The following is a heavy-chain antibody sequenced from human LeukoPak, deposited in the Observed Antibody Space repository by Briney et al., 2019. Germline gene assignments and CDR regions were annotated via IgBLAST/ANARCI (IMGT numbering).Heavy chain of an antibody. D-gene: IGHD1-7*01. CDR2: IATAGDT. CDR1: GFTFSNYL. Sequence: PGGSLRLSCAASGFTFSNYLMHWVRQGIGKGLEWVSGIATAGDTFYAGSVKGRFTISRENGKKSLYLQMNDLRAEDTAVYYCARGGELGFDPWGQGALVTVSS. J-gene: IGHJ5*02. CDR3: ARGGELGFDP. V-gene: IGHV3-13*01.